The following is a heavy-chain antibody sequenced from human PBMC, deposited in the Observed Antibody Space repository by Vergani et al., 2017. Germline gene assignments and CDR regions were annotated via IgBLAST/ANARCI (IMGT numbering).Heavy chain of an antibody. V-gene: IGHV4-59*01. CDR2: IFYSGST. CDR3: ARGRWSGEPMHY. J-gene: IGHJ4*02. CDR1: GGSISSYY. D-gene: IGHD3-10*01. Sequence: QVQLQESGPGLVKPSETLSLTCTVSGGSISSYYWSWIRQPPGKGLEWIGYIFYSGSTNYNPSLKSRVTISVDTSKNQFSLKLSSVTAADTAVYYCARGRWSGEPMHYWSQGTLVTVSS.